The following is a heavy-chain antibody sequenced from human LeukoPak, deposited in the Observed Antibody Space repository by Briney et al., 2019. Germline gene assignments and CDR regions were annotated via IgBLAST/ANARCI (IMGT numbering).Heavy chain of an antibody. CDR2: IYSGGRT. CDR1: GFPVSSNY. V-gene: IGHV3-66*02. D-gene: IGHD3-3*02. Sequence: GGSLRLSCAASGFPVSSNYMSWVRQAPGKGLERVSVIYSGGRTYYADSVKGRFTISRDNSKNTLYLQMNSLRAEDTAVYYCTRDSLFGVVSESNGPFDYWGQGTLVTVSS. CDR3: TRDSLFGVVSESNGPFDY. J-gene: IGHJ4*02.